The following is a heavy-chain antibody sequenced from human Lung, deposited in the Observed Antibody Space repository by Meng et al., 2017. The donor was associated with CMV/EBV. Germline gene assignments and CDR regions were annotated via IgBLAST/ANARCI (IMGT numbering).Heavy chain of an antibody. CDR3: ARGRLAHYYSGDYIDY. CDR2: INPSGGST. D-gene: IGHD2-21*01. CDR1: GYPFSSHY. V-gene: IGHV1-46*01. J-gene: IGHJ4*02. Sequence: ASXXVSXQASGYPFSSHYIHWVRQAPGQGLEWMGIINPSGGSTAYAQKFQGRVTMTRDTSTTTVYMELSILRSDDSAVYFCARGRLAHYYSGDYIDYWGQGXLVTVSS.